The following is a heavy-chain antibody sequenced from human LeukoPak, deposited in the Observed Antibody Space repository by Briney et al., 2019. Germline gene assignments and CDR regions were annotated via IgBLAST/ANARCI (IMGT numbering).Heavy chain of an antibody. J-gene: IGHJ4*02. CDR1: GFTFSSYW. Sequence: GGSLRLSCAASGFTFSSYWMSWVRQAPGKGLEWVANIKQDGSEKYYVDSVKGRFTISRDNAKNSLYLQMNSLRAEDTAVYYCAKAVSTGYSSGWPPLSDYWGQGTLVTVSS. D-gene: IGHD6-19*01. CDR2: IKQDGSEK. V-gene: IGHV3-7*03. CDR3: AKAVSTGYSSGWPPLSDY.